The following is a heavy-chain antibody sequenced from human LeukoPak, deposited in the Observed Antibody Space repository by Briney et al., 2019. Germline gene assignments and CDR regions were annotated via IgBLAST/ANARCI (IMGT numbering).Heavy chain of an antibody. J-gene: IGHJ4*02. Sequence: GGSLRLSCAASGFTFSSYGMHWVRQAPGKGLEWVAFIRYDGSNKYYADSVKGRFTISRDNSKNTLYLQMNSLRAEDTAVYYCAKDVLSATVTTIFDYWGQGTLVTVSS. CDR2: IRYDGSNK. CDR3: AKDVLSATVTTIFDY. CDR1: GFTFSSYG. D-gene: IGHD4-17*01. V-gene: IGHV3-30*02.